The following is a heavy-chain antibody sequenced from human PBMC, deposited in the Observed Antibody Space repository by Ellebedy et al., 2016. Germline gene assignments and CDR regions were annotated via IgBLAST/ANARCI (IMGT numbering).Heavy chain of an antibody. CDR3: AMDLGWLHGY. CDR2: ISGSGDRT. D-gene: IGHD5-24*01. V-gene: IGHV3-23*01. CDR1: GLNFNTFF. Sequence: GGSLRLSXTASGLNFNTFFMSWVRQAPGKGLEWVSGISGSGDRTYYVDSVKGRFTISRDKSKNTVYLQMNSLRTEDTAVYYCAMDLGWLHGYWGQGTLVTVSS. J-gene: IGHJ4*02.